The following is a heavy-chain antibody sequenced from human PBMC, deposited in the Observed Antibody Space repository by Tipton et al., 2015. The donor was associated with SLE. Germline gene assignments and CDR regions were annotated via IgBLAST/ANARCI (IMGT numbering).Heavy chain of an antibody. CDR3: ARRLYYDFWSGYDY. CDR2: INHSGST. D-gene: IGHD3-3*01. V-gene: IGHV4-34*01. CDR1: GGSFSGYY. Sequence: LRLSCAVYGGSFSGYYWSWIRQPPGKGLEWIGEINHSGSTNYNPSLKRRVTISVDTSKNQFSPKLSSVTAADTAVYYCARRLYYDFWSGYDYLGQGTLVTVSS. J-gene: IGHJ4*02.